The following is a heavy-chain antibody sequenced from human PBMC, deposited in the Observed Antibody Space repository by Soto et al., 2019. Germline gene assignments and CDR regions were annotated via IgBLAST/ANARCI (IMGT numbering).Heavy chain of an antibody. Sequence: SETLSLTCAVYGGSFSGYYWSWIRQPPGKGLEWIGEINHSGSTNYNPSLKSRVTISVDTSKNQFSLKLSSVTAADTAVYYCARAATIAVAGTAEYDYWGQGTLVTVSS. CDR1: GGSFSGYY. V-gene: IGHV4-34*01. D-gene: IGHD6-19*01. J-gene: IGHJ4*02. CDR2: INHSGST. CDR3: ARAATIAVAGTAEYDY.